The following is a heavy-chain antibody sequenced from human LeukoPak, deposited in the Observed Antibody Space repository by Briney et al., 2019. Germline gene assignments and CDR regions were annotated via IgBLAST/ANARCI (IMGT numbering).Heavy chain of an antibody. D-gene: IGHD3-22*01. V-gene: IGHV3-23*01. CDR2: VSGSGDST. CDR3: AKVLHNSSGYYFWRDYYFDY. J-gene: IGHJ4*02. CDR1: GFTFSSYA. Sequence: GGSLRLSCAASGFTFSSYAMSWVRQAPGKGLEWVSAVSGSGDSTYYADSVKGRLTISRDNSKNTLYLQMNSLRAEDTAVYYCAKVLHNSSGYYFWRDYYFDYWGQGTLVTVSS.